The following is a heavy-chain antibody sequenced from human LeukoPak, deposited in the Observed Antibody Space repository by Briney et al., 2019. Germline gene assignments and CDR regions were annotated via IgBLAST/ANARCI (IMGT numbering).Heavy chain of an antibody. CDR1: GFTFSSYS. J-gene: IGHJ4*02. V-gene: IGHV3-48*01. CDR2: ISSSSSTI. Sequence: PGGSLRLSCAASGFTFSSYSFNWVRQAPGKGLEWVSYISSSSSTIYYADSVKGRFTISRDNAKNSLYLQMNSLRAEDTAVYYCARALGSSSDYWGQGTLVTVSS. D-gene: IGHD1-26*01. CDR3: ARALGSSSDY.